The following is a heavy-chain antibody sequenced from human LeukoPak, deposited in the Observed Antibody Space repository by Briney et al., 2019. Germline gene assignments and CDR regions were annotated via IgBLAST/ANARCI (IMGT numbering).Heavy chain of an antibody. CDR2: IYYSGST. CDR1: GGSISSGGYY. V-gene: IGHV4-31*03. D-gene: IGHD4-11*01. Sequence: SETLSLTCTVSGGSISSGGYYCSWIHQHPGKGLDWIGYIYYSGSTYYNPSLKTRATISVDTSKNQFCLKLSSVTAAGTAVYYCASAMTTANYYYYSMDVWGEGTTVTVSS. CDR3: ASAMTTANYYYYSMDV. J-gene: IGHJ6*03.